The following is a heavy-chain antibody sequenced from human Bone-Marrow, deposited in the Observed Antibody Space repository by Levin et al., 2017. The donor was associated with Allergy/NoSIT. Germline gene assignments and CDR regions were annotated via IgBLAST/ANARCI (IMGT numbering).Heavy chain of an antibody. CDR2: VYYSGSI. V-gene: IGHV4-59*01. J-gene: IGHJ6*02. Sequence: SETLSLTCSVSGASISSYYWSWIRQPPGKGLEWIGYVYYSGSINYNPSLKSRVTISVDTSKNQFSLELTSVTAADTAVYYCARGNYYYYGMDVWGQGTTVSVSS. CDR3: ARGNYYYYGMDV. CDR1: GASISSYY.